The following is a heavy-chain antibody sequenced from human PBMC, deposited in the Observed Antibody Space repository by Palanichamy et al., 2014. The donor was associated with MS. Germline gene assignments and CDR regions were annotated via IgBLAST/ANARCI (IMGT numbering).Heavy chain of an antibody. CDR2: VSFDGNNE. J-gene: IGHJ4*02. Sequence: VESGGDVVQPGRSLRLSCAASGFTFRSYGMHWVRQAPGKGLEWVAVVSFDGNNEYYADSVKGRFTIPRDNSRDTMSLQMNSLKTEDTAVYFCAKESDGHSEIDYWGRGTLVTVSS. D-gene: IGHD4-23*01. CDR1: GFTFRSYG. V-gene: IGHV3-30*18. CDR3: AKESDGHSEIDY.